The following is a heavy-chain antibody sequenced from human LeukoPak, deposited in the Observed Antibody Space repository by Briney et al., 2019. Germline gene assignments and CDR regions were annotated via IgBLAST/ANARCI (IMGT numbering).Heavy chain of an antibody. Sequence: GGSLRLSCEASTFVFSGYSMNWVRQAPGKGLEWVSYISETSSHTYYAASVKGRFTISRDNAKNSLFLQMNSLRAEDTAVYYCARDCHDYGDYGGEVGCLHYGMDVWGQGTTVTVSS. CDR2: ISETSSHT. D-gene: IGHD4-17*01. CDR1: TFVFSGYS. V-gene: IGHV3-21*01. CDR3: ARDCHDYGDYGGEVGCLHYGMDV. J-gene: IGHJ6*02.